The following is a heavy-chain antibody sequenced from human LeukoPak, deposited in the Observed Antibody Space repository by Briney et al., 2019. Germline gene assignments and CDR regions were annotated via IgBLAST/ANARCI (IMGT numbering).Heavy chain of an antibody. D-gene: IGHD3-16*01. CDR1: GFTFRSFA. Sequence: GGSLRLSCAASGFTFRSFAMSWVRQAPGKGLEWVSRISDSGASGGITNYANAVKGRFTISRDNSKNTMYLQMNSLRAEDTAVYYCAKAPVATSSYGEYFDYWGQGTRVTVSS. CDR2: ISDSGASGGIT. CDR3: AKAPVATSSYGEYFDY. J-gene: IGHJ4*02. V-gene: IGHV3-23*01.